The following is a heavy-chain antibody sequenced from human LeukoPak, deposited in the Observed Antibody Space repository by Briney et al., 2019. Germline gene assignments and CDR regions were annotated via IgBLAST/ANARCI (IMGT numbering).Heavy chain of an antibody. J-gene: IGHJ6*04. Sequence: PGGSLRLSCAASGFTFSSYWMRWVRQAPGKGLEWVANIKQDGSEKNYMGSVKGRFTVSRDNAGNSLFLQMNSLRAEDTAVYYCAELGITMIGGVWGKGTTVTISS. CDR3: AELGITMIGGV. V-gene: IGHV3-7*01. CDR2: IKQDGSEK. D-gene: IGHD3-10*02. CDR1: GFTFSSYW.